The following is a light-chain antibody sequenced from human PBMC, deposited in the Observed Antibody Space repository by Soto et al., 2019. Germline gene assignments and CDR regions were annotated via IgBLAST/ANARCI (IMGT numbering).Light chain of an antibody. CDR2: EVT. Sequence: QCVLTQPSSVSGSPGQSITISCIGTSSDIGPYNYVSWYQQHPDKAPKLILYEVTNRPSGASDRFSGSKSGNAAFLTISGLQAEDEADYYCSSYSSSATTYVFRTGTKVTVL. J-gene: IGLJ1*01. CDR1: SSDIGPYNY. CDR3: SSYSSSATTYV. V-gene: IGLV2-14*01.